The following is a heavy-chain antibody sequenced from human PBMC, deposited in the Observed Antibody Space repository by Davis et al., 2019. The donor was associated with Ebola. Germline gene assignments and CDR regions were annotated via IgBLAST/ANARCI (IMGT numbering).Heavy chain of an antibody. CDR1: GGSISSYY. J-gene: IGHJ4*02. CDR2: IYYSGST. V-gene: IGHV4-59*01. Sequence: PSETLSLTCTVSGGSISSYYWNWIRQPPGKGLEWIGYIYYSGSTNYNPSLKSRVTISVDTSKNQFSLKLSSVTAADTAVYYCARRDFWSGYFYWGQGTLVTVSS. D-gene: IGHD3-3*01. CDR3: ARRDFWSGYFY.